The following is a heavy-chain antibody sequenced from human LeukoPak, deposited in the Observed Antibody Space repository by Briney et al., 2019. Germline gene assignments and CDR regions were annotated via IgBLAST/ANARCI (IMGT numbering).Heavy chain of an antibody. CDR1: VYTFSMYY. D-gene: IGHD4-17*01. J-gene: IGHJ4*01. Sequence: APVKVSCKASVYTFSMYYMHWVRQAPGQGLEWMGIINPSGETTAYAQRFQGRVTMTSDTSTNTLYMELSSLRSEDTAVYYCARGGDYGDYFEYWGQGTLVTVSS. V-gene: IGHV1-46*01. CDR3: ARGGDYGDYFEY. CDR2: INPSGETT.